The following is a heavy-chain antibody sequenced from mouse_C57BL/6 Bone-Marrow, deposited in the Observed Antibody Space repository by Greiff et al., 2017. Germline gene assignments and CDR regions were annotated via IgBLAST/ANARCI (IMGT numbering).Heavy chain of an antibody. CDR3: TTTLRPFAD. V-gene: IGHV14-4*01. J-gene: IGHJ3*01. Sequence: EVQLQQSGAELVRPGASVKLSCTASGFNIKDDYMHWVKQRPEQGLEWIGWIDPENGDTEYASKFQGKATITADTSSNTAYLQLSSLTSEDTAVYYCTTTLRPFADWGQGTLVTVSA. CDR2: IDPENGDT. CDR1: GFNIKDDY. D-gene: IGHD1-1*01.